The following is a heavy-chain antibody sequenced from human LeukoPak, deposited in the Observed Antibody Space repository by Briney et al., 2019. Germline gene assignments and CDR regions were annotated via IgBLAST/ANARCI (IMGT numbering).Heavy chain of an antibody. V-gene: IGHV1-46*01. CDR2: INPSGGST. D-gene: IGHD3-22*01. CDR3: ARDLEGITMIGGY. CDR1: GYTFTSYY. J-gene: IGHJ4*02. Sequence: ASVKVSCKASGYTFTSYYMRWVRRAPGQGLEWMGIINPSGGSTSYAQKFQGRVTMTRDTSTSTVYMELSSLRSEDTAVYYCARDLEGITMIGGYWGQGTLVTVSS.